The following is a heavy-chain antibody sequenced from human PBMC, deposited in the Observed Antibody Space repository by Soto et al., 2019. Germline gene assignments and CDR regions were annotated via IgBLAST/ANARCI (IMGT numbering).Heavy chain of an antibody. J-gene: IGHJ4*02. CDR3: ARLASLVLPVN. V-gene: IGHV3-23*01. CDR2: ISDTGAST. CDR1: GFTFKESA. D-gene: IGHD3-3*02. Sequence: GALRLSCEASGFTFKESAMNWVRPAPGKGLEWVASISDTGASTWYAESVRGRLTISRDNAKNSLYLQMNSLRAEDTAVYYCARLASLVLPVNWGQGTLVTVSS.